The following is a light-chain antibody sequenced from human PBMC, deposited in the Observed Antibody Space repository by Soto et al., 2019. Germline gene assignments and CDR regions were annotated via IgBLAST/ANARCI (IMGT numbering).Light chain of an antibody. Sequence: DIPLTQSPSSLSASVGDRVTITCRASQDISNYLAWYQQKPGKVPNLLMYGASALRSGVPSRFSGSGSGTDFTLTISSLQPEDVATYYCQKYNSAPSTFGQGTKVEIK. CDR2: GAS. V-gene: IGKV1-27*01. CDR3: QKYNSAPST. J-gene: IGKJ1*01. CDR1: QDISNY.